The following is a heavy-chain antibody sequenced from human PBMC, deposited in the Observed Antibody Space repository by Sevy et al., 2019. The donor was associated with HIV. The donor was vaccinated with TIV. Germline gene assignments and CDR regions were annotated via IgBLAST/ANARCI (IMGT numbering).Heavy chain of an antibody. Sequence: GGSLRLSCAASGFTFSDYYMSWIRQAPGKGLEWVSYISSSSSYTNYADSVKGRFTISRDNAKNSLYLQMNSLRAEDTGVYYCTRDLPPSATTVAHFDYWGQGTLVTVSS. CDR3: TRDLPPSATTVAHFDY. J-gene: IGHJ4*02. V-gene: IGHV3-11*06. CDR2: ISSSSSYT. D-gene: IGHD4-17*01. CDR1: GFTFSDYY.